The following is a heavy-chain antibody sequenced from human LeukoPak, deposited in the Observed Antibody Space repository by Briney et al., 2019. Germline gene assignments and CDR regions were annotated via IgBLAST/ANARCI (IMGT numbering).Heavy chain of an antibody. J-gene: IGHJ6*02. CDR1: GGSISSYY. V-gene: IGHV4-4*07. Sequence: SETLSLTCTVSGGSISSYYWSRLRQPAGKGLEWIGRIYTSGSTNYNPSLKSRVTMSVDTSKNQFSLKLSSVTADGTALYYCVEYYYYYHGMEVWGQGTTVTVSS. CDR3: VEYYYYYHGMEV. CDR2: IYTSGST.